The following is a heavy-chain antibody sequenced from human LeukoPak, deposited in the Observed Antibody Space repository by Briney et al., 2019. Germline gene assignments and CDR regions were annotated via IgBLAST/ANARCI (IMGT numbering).Heavy chain of an antibody. CDR3: ARDTGEMATAGLFDY. D-gene: IGHD5-24*01. J-gene: IGHJ4*02. CDR2: INPSGGST. CDR1: GYTFTSYY. V-gene: IGHV1-46*01. Sequence: ASVKVSCKASGYTFTSYYMHWVRQAPGQGLEWMGIINPSGGSTSYAQKFQGRVTMTRDTSTSTVYMELSSLRSEDTAVYYCARDTGEMATAGLFDYSGEGALVTASS.